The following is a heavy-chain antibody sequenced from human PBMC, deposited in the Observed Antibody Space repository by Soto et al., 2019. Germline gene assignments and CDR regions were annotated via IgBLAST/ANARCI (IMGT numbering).Heavy chain of an antibody. CDR2: FVVGSGNT. CDR3: APSLRILTGPSY. V-gene: IGHV1-58*01. D-gene: IGHD2-15*01. CDR1: GFTFTSSA. J-gene: IGHJ4*02. Sequence: SVKVSCKASGFTFTSSAVQWVRQARGQRLEWIGWFVVGSGNTNYAQKFQERVTITGDTSTNTAYMELSSLRSEDTAVYYCAPSLRILTGPSYWGQGTLVTVSS.